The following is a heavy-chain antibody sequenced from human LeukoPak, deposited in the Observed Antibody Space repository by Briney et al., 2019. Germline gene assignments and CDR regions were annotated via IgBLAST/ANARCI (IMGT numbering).Heavy chain of an antibody. Sequence: SETLSLTCTVSGGSISSYYWSWIRQPAGEGLEWIGRLHTSGSTHYNTSLKSRLTMSVDTSKNQFSLKLSSVTAADTAVYYCARDFGYGDYFFDDWGQGTLVTVSS. CDR2: LHTSGST. V-gene: IGHV4-4*07. CDR3: ARDFGYGDYFFDD. J-gene: IGHJ4*02. CDR1: GGSISSYY. D-gene: IGHD4-17*01.